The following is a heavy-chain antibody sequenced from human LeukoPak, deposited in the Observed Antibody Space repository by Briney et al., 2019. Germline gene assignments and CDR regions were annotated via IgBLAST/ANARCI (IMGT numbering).Heavy chain of an antibody. J-gene: IGHJ4*02. CDR1: GFIFSSYA. V-gene: IGHV3-23*01. Sequence: HTGGSLRLPCAASGFIFSSYAMSWVRQAPGKGLEWVSGISGSGGSTHYADSVKGRFTISRDNSKNTLYLHVNSLRADDTAVYFCAKDGTIWGRGTLVTVSS. CDR3: AKDGTI. CDR2: ISGSGGST. D-gene: IGHD5-24*01.